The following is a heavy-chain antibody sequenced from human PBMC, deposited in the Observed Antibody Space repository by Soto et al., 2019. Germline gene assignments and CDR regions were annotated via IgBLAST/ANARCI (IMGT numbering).Heavy chain of an antibody. CDR2: IYYSGST. D-gene: IGHD3-16*02. Sequence: QVQLQESGPGLVKPSETLSLTCTVSGGSIRSYYWSWIRQPPGKGLEWIGYIYYSGSTNYNPSLKGRVTISVDTSKNQFSLKMSSVTAADTAVYYCARLYGLDAFDIWGQGTMVTVSS. J-gene: IGHJ3*02. V-gene: IGHV4-59*08. CDR3: ARLYGLDAFDI. CDR1: GGSIRSYY.